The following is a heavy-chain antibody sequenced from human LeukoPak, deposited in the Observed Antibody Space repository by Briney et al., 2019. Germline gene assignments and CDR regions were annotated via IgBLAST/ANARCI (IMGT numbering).Heavy chain of an antibody. Sequence: PSETLSLTCAVSGGSISSSNWWSWVRQPPGKGLEWIGEIYHSGSINYNPSLKSRVTISVDKSKNQFSLKLSSVTAADTAVYYCARVKVYYDSSGYLYYFDYWGQGTLVTVSS. CDR2: IYHSGSI. D-gene: IGHD3-22*01. CDR3: ARVKVYYDSSGYLYYFDY. V-gene: IGHV4-4*02. CDR1: GGSISSSNW. J-gene: IGHJ4*02.